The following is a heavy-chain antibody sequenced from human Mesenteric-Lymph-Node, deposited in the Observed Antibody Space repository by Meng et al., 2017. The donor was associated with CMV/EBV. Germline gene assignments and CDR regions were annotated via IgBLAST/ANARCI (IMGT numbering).Heavy chain of an antibody. CDR3: AKCGFFGVVIWRRQGYHFDS. J-gene: IGHJ4*02. Sequence: GGSLRLSCAASGFTFSNFAMSWVRQAPGKGLEWVSTISGSGGSTYYADSVKGRFTISRDNSKNTLYLQMNSLRAEDTAVYYCAKCGFFGVVIWRRQGYHFDSWGQGTLVTVSS. V-gene: IGHV3-23*01. CDR2: ISGSGGST. D-gene: IGHD3-3*01. CDR1: GFTFSNFA.